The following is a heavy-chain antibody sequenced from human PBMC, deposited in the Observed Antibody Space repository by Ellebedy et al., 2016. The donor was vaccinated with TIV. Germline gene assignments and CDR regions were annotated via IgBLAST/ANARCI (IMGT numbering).Heavy chain of an antibody. CDR3: ARGWGGY. CDR1: GGSISSYY. Sequence: SETLSLXXTVPGGSISSYYWSWIRQPPGKGLEWIGYIYYSGSTNYNPSLKSRVTISVDMSKNQFSLKLSSVTAADTAVYYCARGWGGYWGQGTLVTVSS. D-gene: IGHD3-16*01. V-gene: IGHV4-59*01. J-gene: IGHJ4*02. CDR2: IYYSGST.